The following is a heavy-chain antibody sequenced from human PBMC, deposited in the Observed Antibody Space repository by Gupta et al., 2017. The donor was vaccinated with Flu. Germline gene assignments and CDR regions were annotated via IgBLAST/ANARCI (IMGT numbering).Heavy chain of an antibody. D-gene: IGHD2-15*01. CDR1: GGFVTDDY. V-gene: IGHV4-59*02. Sequence: TCSVSGGFVTDDYWSWIRQSPGKGLEWIGYIHHTGSTDYNPALKTRVTISVDSSKTHFSLKLTSVTAADSAVYFCARDNSPSRWFIGGPGTLVNVSS. CDR2: IHHTGST. CDR3: ARDNSPSRWFI. J-gene: IGHJ4*02.